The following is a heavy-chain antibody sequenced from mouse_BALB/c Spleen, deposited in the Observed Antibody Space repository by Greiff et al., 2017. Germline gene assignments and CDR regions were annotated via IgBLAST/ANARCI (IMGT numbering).Heavy chain of an antibody. CDR1: GFTFSSFG. V-gene: IGHV5-17*02. CDR3: ARGVYPNSFDY. D-gene: IGHD2-1*01. Sequence: EVHLVESGGGLVQPGGSRKLSCAASGFTFSSFGMHWVRQAPEKGLEWVAYISSGSSTIYYADTVKGRFTISRDNPKNTLFLQMTSLRSEDTAMDYCARGVYPNSFDYWGQGTTLTVSS. CDR2: ISSGSSTI. J-gene: IGHJ2*01.